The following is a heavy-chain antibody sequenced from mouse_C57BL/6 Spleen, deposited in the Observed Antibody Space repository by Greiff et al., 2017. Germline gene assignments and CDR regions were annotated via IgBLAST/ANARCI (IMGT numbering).Heavy chain of an antibody. Sequence: EVKLQESGPELVKPGASVKMSCTASGYTFTDYNMHWVKQSHGKSLEWIGYINPNNGGTSYNQKFKGKATLTVNKSSSTAYMELRSLTSEDSAVYYCVYDGDYYAMDYWGQGTSVTVSS. V-gene: IGHV1-22*01. D-gene: IGHD2-12*01. CDR1: GYTFTDYN. CDR3: VYDGDYYAMDY. J-gene: IGHJ4*01. CDR2: INPNNGGT.